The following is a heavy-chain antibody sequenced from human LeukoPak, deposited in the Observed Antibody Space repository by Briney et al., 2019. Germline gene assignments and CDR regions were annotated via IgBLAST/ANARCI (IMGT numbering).Heavy chain of an antibody. J-gene: IGHJ3*02. CDR2: IYYSGST. V-gene: IGHV4-59*02. Sequence: SETLSLTCTVSGGSVSSYYWSWIRQPPGKGLEWIGYIYYSGSTNYNPSLKSRVTISVDTSKNQFSLKLSSVTAADTAVYYCASIYNWNKKNAFDIWGQGTMVTVSS. CDR1: GGSVSSYY. D-gene: IGHD1/OR15-1a*01. CDR3: ASIYNWNKKNAFDI.